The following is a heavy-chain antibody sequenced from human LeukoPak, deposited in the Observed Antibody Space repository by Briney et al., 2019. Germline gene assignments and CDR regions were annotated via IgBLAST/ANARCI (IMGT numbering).Heavy chain of an antibody. D-gene: IGHD6-13*01. CDR1: GFTFSDYY. J-gene: IGHJ4*02. Sequence: GGSLRLSCAASGFTFSDYYMSWIRQAPGKGLGWVSYISSSGSTIYYADSVKGRFTISRDNAKNSLYLQMNSLRAEDTAVYYCARVAEAAAFDSWGQGTLVTVYS. CDR2: ISSSGSTI. V-gene: IGHV3-11*04. CDR3: ARVAEAAAFDS.